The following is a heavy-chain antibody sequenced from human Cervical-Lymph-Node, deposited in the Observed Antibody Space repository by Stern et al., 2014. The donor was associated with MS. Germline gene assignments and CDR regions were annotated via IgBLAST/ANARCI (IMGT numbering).Heavy chain of an antibody. CDR3: AAEQRSYGYDY. CDR2: IVVGSGNT. J-gene: IGHJ4*02. D-gene: IGHD5-18*01. V-gene: IGHV1-58*01. Sequence: QMQLVQSGPEVKKPGTSVKVSCKASGFTFTSSAVHWVRQARGQRLEWIGWIVVGSGNTNYAQKFQERVTITRDMSTSTAYMELSSLRSEDTAVYYCAAEQRSYGYDYWGQGTLVTVSS. CDR1: GFTFTSSA.